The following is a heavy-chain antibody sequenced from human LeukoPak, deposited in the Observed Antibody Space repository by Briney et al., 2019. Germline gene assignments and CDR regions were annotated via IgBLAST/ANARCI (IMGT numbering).Heavy chain of an antibody. D-gene: IGHD3-10*01. CDR1: GDSISSSSYY. J-gene: IGHJ4*02. CDR3: ARVSRFRSGSYFFGY. V-gene: IGHV4-61*05. CDR2: IYYSGST. Sequence: PSETLSLTCTVSGDSISSSSYYWGWIRQPPGKGLEWIGYIYYSGSTNYNPSLKSRVTISVDTSKNQFSLKLSSVTAADTAVYYCARVSRFRSGSYFFGYWGQGTLATVSS.